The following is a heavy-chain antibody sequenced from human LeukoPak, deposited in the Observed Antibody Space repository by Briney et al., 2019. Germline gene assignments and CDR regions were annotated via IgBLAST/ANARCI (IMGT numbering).Heavy chain of an antibody. Sequence: GESLKISCKGSGYSFTSYWIGWVRQMPGKGLEWMGIIYSGDSDTRYSPSFQGQVTISADKSISTAYLQWSSLKASDTAMYYCARSERDPFRENSPFSEYFQHWGQGTLVTVSS. CDR1: GYSFTSYW. CDR3: ARSERDPFRENSPFSEYFQH. CDR2: IYSGDSDT. J-gene: IGHJ1*01. D-gene: IGHD1-1*01. V-gene: IGHV5-51*01.